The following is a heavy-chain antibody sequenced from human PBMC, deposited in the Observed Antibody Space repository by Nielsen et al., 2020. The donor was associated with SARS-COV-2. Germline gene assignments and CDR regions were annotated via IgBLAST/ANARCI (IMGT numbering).Heavy chain of an antibody. J-gene: IGHJ4*02. CDR1: GFTFSSYG. V-gene: IGHV3-30*02. Sequence: GESLKISCAASGFTFSSYGMHWVRQAPGKGLEWVAVIWYDGSNKYYADSVKGRFTISRDNSKNTLYLQMNSLRAEDTAVYYCAKDHFQWELPGGYFDYWGQGTLVTVSS. CDR2: IWYDGSNK. CDR3: AKDHFQWELPGGYFDY. D-gene: IGHD1-26*01.